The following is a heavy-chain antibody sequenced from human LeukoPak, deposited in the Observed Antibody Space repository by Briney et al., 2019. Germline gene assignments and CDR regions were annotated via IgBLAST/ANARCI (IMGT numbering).Heavy chain of an antibody. D-gene: IGHD3-22*01. CDR3: ARHWDYYDSSGPVDY. CDR1: GGSISSYY. Sequence: KSSETLSLTCTVSGGSISSYYWSWIRQPPGKGLEWIGYIYYSGSTNYNPSLKSRVTISVDTSKNQFSLKLSSVTAADTAVYYCARHWDYYDSSGPVDYWGQGTLVTVSS. J-gene: IGHJ4*02. CDR2: IYYSGST. V-gene: IGHV4-59*08.